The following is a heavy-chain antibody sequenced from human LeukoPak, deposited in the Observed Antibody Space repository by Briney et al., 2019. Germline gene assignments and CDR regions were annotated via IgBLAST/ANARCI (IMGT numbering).Heavy chain of an antibody. Sequence: GGSLRLSCALSGFTFSGYAMNWVRQAPAKVLELVSAISGSGGSTYYADSVKGRVTSSRDSSKNTLYLQMNSLRAEDTAVYYCAKVAAYGDYFDYWGQGTLVTVSS. J-gene: IGHJ4*02. CDR2: ISGSGGST. CDR3: AKVAAYGDYFDY. CDR1: GFTFSGYA. D-gene: IGHD4-17*01. V-gene: IGHV3-23*01.